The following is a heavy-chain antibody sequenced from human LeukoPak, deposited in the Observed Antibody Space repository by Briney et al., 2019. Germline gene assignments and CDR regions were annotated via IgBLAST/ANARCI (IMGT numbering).Heavy chain of an antibody. Sequence: PSETLSLTCTVSGGSISSGGYYWSWIRQHPGKGLEWIGYIYYSGSTYYNPSLKSRVTISVDTSKNQFSLKLSSVTAADTVVYYCARERNGEAFDYWGQGTLVTVSS. CDR3: ARERNGEAFDY. J-gene: IGHJ4*02. V-gene: IGHV4-31*03. CDR2: IYYSGST. CDR1: GGSISSGGYY. D-gene: IGHD1-1*01.